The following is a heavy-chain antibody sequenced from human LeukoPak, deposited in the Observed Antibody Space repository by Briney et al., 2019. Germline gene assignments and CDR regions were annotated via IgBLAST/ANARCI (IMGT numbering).Heavy chain of an antibody. CDR2: ISWNSGSI. Sequence: GRSLRLSCAASGFTFDDYAMHWVRQAPGKGLEWVSGISWNSGSIGYADSVKGRFTISRDNAKNSLYLQMNSLRAEDTALYYRAKDVGYYDSSGPSFDPWGQGTLVTVSS. CDR3: AKDVGYYDSSGPSFDP. V-gene: IGHV3-9*01. CDR1: GFTFDDYA. D-gene: IGHD3-22*01. J-gene: IGHJ5*02.